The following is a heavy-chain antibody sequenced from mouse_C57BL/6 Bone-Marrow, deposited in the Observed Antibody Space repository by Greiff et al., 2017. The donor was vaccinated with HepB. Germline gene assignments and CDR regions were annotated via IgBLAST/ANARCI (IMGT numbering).Heavy chain of an antibody. Sequence: QVQLKQSGAELVRPGSSVKLSCKASGYTFTSYWMDWVKQRPGQGLEWIGNIYPSDSETHYNQKFKDKATLTVDKSSSTAYMQLSSLTSEDSAVYYCARSLLGLYGSSGYAMDYWGQGTSVTVSS. CDR1: GYTFTSYW. CDR3: ARSLLGLYGSSGYAMDY. V-gene: IGHV1-61*01. J-gene: IGHJ4*01. CDR2: IYPSDSET. D-gene: IGHD1-1*01.